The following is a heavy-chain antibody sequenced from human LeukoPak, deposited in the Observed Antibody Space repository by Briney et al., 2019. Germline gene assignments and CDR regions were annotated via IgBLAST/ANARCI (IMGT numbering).Heavy chain of an antibody. CDR2: IYYSGST. J-gene: IGHJ3*02. D-gene: IGHD5-18*01. V-gene: IGHV4-59*01. Sequence: SETLSLTCTVSGGSISSYYWSWIRQPPGKGLEWIGYIYYSGSTNYNPSLKSRVTISVDTSKNQFSLKLSSVTAADTGVYYCARSGYSYGADAFDIWGQGTMVTVSS. CDR1: GGSISSYY. CDR3: ARSGYSYGADAFDI.